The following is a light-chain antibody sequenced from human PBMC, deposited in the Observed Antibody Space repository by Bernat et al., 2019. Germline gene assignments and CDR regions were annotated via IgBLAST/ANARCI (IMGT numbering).Light chain of an antibody. CDR2: GAS. CDR3: QQYNKDGT. CDR1: QSVSSN. V-gene: IGKV3-15*01. J-gene: IGKJ2*01. Sequence: EIVMTQSPATLSVSPGERATLSCRASQSVSSNLAWYQQKPGQAPRLLIYGASTRATGIPARFSGSGSGTEFTLTNSSLQSEDFAVYYCQQYNKDGTFGQGTKLEIK.